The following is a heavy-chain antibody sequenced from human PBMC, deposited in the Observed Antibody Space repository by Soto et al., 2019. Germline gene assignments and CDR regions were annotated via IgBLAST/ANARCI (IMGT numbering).Heavy chain of an antibody. CDR3: ARGGFRARDAFDI. D-gene: IGHD2-15*01. CDR2: IKEDGSER. J-gene: IGHJ3*02. Sequence: EVQLVQSGGGLVQPWGSLRLSCATSGFNFGLYWMTWVRQAPGKGLEWVAAIKEDGSERRYVDSVRGRFTISRDNAKKSLDLEMNSLTDDDTSTYYCARGGFRARDAFDIWGQGTTVTVS. V-gene: IGHV3-7*04. CDR1: GFNFGLYW.